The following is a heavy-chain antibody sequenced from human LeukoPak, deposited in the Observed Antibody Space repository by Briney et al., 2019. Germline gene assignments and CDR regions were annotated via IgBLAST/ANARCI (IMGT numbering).Heavy chain of an antibody. D-gene: IGHD2/OR15-2a*01. CDR2: ISSSGSTM. V-gene: IGHV3-11*01. CDR3: AREKPGDHYFLDY. CDR1: GFIFSDYY. Sequence: PGGSLRLSCAASGFIFSDYYMSWIRQAPGKGLEWVSYISSSGSTMYYADSVKGRFTISRDNAKNSLYLQMNSLRAEDTAVYYCAREKPGDHYFLDYWGQGTLVTVSS. J-gene: IGHJ4*02.